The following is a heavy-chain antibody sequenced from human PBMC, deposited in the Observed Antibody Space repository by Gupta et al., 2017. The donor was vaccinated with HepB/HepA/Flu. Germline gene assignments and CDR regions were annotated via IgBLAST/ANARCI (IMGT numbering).Heavy chain of an antibody. J-gene: IGHJ4*02. V-gene: IGHV3-48*02. CDR2: ISRTSTTI. Sequence: EVQLVASARGLVQPGGALTLSCQASGITFSSYTMNWVRQAPGKRLEWVSYISRTSTTIYYAESVKGRFTISRDNAKNSLYLQLSDLRDEDTAVYYCALGWGAVDFTGPFDYWCQGALVTVSS. D-gene: IGHD1-1*01. CDR1: GITFSSYT. CDR3: ALGWGAVDFTGPFDY.